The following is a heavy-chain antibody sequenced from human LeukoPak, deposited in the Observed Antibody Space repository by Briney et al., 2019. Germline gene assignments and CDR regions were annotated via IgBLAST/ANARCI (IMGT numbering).Heavy chain of an antibody. Sequence: GGSLKLSCAASGFSFDDYDMAWLRQAPGKGLEWVSDIDWKGRPTSYADSVKGRFTISRDNAKKSLYLQMDSLRAEDTALYYCAREVYRIGVGGFDPWGQGTLVIVSS. CDR3: AREVYRIGVGGFDP. D-gene: IGHD3-16*01. CDR2: IDWKGRPT. J-gene: IGHJ5*02. V-gene: IGHV3-20*04. CDR1: GFSFDDYD.